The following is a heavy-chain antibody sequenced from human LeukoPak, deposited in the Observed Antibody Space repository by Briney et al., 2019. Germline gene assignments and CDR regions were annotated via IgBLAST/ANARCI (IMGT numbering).Heavy chain of an antibody. J-gene: IGHJ4*02. CDR3: GQDPSPIAAGRCDY. Sequence: GGSLRLSCAASGFSFSSYAMSWVRQAPGKGLEWVSGISHSGDSPYYADSVKGRFTISRDNSKNTLFLQMDSLRAEDTAVYYCGQDPSPIAAGRCDYWGQGTRVTVSS. CDR2: ISHSGDSP. V-gene: IGHV3-23*01. CDR1: GFSFSSYA. D-gene: IGHD6-13*01.